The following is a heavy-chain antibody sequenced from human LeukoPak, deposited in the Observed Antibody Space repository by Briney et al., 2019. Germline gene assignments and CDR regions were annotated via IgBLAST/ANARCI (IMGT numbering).Heavy chain of an antibody. V-gene: IGHV3-9*01. Sequence: HPGRSLRLSCAASGFTFDDYAMHWVRQAPGKGLEWVSGISWNSGSIGYADSVKGRFTISRDNAKNSLYLQMNSLRAEDTALYYCAKDVYGSAPYYMDVWGKGTTVTISS. D-gene: IGHD3-10*01. CDR2: ISWNSGSI. J-gene: IGHJ6*03. CDR3: AKDVYGSAPYYMDV. CDR1: GFTFDDYA.